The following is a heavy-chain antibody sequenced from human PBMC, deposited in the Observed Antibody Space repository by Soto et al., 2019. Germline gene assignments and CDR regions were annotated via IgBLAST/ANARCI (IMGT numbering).Heavy chain of an antibody. V-gene: IGHV3-53*04. J-gene: IGHJ4*02. CDR3: ARVVMDYYDY. Sequence: LSLTCAASGFTVSSNYMSWVRQAPGKGLEWVSVIYSGGSTYYADSVKGRFTISRHNSKNTLYLQMNSLRAEDTAVYYCARVVMDYYDYWGQGTLVTVSS. CDR2: IYSGGST. D-gene: IGHD3-22*01. CDR1: GFTVSSNY.